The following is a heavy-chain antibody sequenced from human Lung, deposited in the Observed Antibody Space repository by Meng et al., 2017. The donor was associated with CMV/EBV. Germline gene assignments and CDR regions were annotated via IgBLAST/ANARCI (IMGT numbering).Heavy chain of an antibody. CDR1: FIFTTYA. Sequence: FIFTTYAMHWVRQSPGRGLEWMAVISYNGNNKYYADPMKGRFTISRDNSKNTLFLQMNTLRPEDTAIYYCSRGGPGMRFVEWFSFDFWGKGALVTVSS. J-gene: IGHJ4*02. D-gene: IGHD3-3*01. V-gene: IGHV3-30-3*01. CDR3: SRGGPGMRFVEWFSFDF. CDR2: ISYNGNNK.